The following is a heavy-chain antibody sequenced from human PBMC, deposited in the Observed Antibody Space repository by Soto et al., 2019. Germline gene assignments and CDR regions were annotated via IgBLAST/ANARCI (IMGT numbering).Heavy chain of an antibody. CDR1: GFTFDSYW. CDR3: ARGPRASSGGTGAY. Sequence: EVRLVESGGGLVQPGGSLRLSCVVSGFTFDSYWMHWVRQAPGQGPVWVSRIDYDGTTTNYADFVKGRFTVSRDNARNTLYLQMHSLRPNDAAVYYCARGPRASSGGTGAYWGQGTLVTVSS. V-gene: IGHV3-74*01. J-gene: IGHJ4*02. D-gene: IGHD2-2*01. CDR2: IDYDGTTT.